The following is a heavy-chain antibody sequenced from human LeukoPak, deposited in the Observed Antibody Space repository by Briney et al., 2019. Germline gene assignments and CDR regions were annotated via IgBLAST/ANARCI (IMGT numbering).Heavy chain of an antibody. J-gene: IGHJ4*02. V-gene: IGHV1-69*04. D-gene: IGHD2-2*01. Sequence: SVKVSCKASGHTFTSYGFSWVRQAPGQGLEWMGRIIPIFGIANYAQKFQGRVTITADKSTSTAYMELSSLRSEDTAVYYCARVRSIVVVPAASEVGFDYWGQGTLVTVSS. CDR3: ARVRSIVVVPAASEVGFDY. CDR1: GHTFTSYG. CDR2: IIPIFGIA.